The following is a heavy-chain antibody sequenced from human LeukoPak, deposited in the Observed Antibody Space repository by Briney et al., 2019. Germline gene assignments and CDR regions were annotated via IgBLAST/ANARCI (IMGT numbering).Heavy chain of an antibody. CDR3: ARDLRL. V-gene: IGHV3-21*01. Sequence: GGSLRLSCAASGFTLSAYEMNWVRQAPGKGLEWVSSITSSSNYIYYASSVRGRFTISRDNAKNSLYLQMNSLRAEDTAVYYCARDLRLWGQGTLVTVSS. CDR2: ITSSSNYI. CDR1: GFTLSAYE. J-gene: IGHJ4*02.